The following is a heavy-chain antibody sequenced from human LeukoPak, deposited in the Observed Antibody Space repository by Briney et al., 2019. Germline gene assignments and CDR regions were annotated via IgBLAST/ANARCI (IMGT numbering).Heavy chain of an antibody. CDR1: GGSISSGSYY. CDR2: IYTSGST. CDR3: ASLGIAAAGTSYYYYYYMDV. Sequence: SETLSLTCTVSGGSISSGSYYWSWIRQPAGKGLEWIGRIYTSGSTNYNPSLKSRVTISVDTSKNQFSLKLSSVTAADTAVYYCASLGIAAAGTSYYYYYYMDVWGKGTTVTVSS. D-gene: IGHD6-13*01. V-gene: IGHV4-61*02. J-gene: IGHJ6*03.